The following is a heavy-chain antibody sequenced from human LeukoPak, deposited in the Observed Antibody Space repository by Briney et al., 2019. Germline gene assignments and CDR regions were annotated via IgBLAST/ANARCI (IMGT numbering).Heavy chain of an antibody. CDR2: ITGSSTWT. D-gene: IGHD6-19*01. CDR1: GFTFGNFG. V-gene: IGHV3-23*01. J-gene: IGHJ4*02. Sequence: GGSLRLPCEASGFTFGNFGMTWVRQAPGKGLQWVSGITGSSTWTYYAASVKGRFTISRDISKNTLYLQMNSLRAEDTAVYYCASRQDLGWHYDNWGQGTLVTISS. CDR3: ASRQDLGWHYDN.